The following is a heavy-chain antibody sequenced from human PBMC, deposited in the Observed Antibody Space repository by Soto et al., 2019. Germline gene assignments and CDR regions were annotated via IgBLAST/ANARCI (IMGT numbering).Heavy chain of an antibody. CDR2: ISSGGEYT. CDR3: ARDFKESQYYYYCMDV. V-gene: IGHV3-21*06. CDR1: GFTFSSYS. Sequence: EVQLVESGGGLVKPGGSLRLSCVVSGFTFSSYSMNWVRQAPGKGLEWVSSISSGGEYTYYADSVKGRFTISRDNAKNSVYPQMNSLTAEDTALYYCARDFKESQYYYYCMDVWGKGTTVTVSS. D-gene: IGHD3-10*01. J-gene: IGHJ6*03.